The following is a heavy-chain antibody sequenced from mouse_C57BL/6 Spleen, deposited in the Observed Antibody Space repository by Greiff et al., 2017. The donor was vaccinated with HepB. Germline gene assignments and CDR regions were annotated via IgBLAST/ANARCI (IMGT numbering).Heavy chain of an antibody. CDR1: GFSFNTYA. Sequence: EVQLVESGGGLVQPKGSLKLSCAASGFSFNTYAMNWVRQAPGKGLEWVARIRSKSNNYATYYADSVKDRFTISRDDSESMLYLQMNNLKTEDTAMYYCVRHEDGYHMDYWGQGTSVTVSS. D-gene: IGHD2-3*01. CDR3: VRHEDGYHMDY. J-gene: IGHJ4*01. V-gene: IGHV10-1*01. CDR2: IRSKSNNYAT.